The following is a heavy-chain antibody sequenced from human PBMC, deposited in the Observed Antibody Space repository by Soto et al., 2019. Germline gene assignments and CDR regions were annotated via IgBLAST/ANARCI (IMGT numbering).Heavy chain of an antibody. Sequence: SETLSLTCTVSGGSISSYYWSWIRQPPGKGLEWIGYIYYSGSTNYNPSLKSRVTISVDTSKNQFSLKLSSVTAADTAVYYCTPGGYSYGFGAFDIWGQGTMVTVSS. CDR3: TPGGYSYGFGAFDI. V-gene: IGHV4-59*08. CDR2: IYYSGST. CDR1: GGSISSYY. J-gene: IGHJ3*02. D-gene: IGHD5-18*01.